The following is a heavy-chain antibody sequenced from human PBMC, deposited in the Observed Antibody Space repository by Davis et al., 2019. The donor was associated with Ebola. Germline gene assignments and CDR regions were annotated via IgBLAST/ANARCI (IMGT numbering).Heavy chain of an antibody. D-gene: IGHD3-10*01. J-gene: IGHJ6*02. V-gene: IGHV1-18*01. CDR1: GYTFTSYS. CDR2: ISAYNGNT. CDR3: ARDLMVQGVIRYYYYGMDV. Sequence: ASVKVSCKASGYTFTSYSISWVRQAPGQGLEWMGWISAYNGNTNYAQKFQGWVTMTRDTSISTAYMELSRLRSDDTAVYYCARDLMVQGVIRYYYYGMDVWGQGTTVTVSS.